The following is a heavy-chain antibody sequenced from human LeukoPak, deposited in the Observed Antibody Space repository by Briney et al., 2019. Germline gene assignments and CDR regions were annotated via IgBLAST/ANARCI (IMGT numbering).Heavy chain of an antibody. D-gene: IGHD6-19*01. CDR3: ARGVLSGYNSGWDHDY. J-gene: IGHJ4*02. Sequence: SETLSLTCAVSGYSISSGYYWGWIRQPPGKGLEWIGIIYHSGSTFYNPSLKSRLTISVDTSKKQFSLKLNSVTAAATAVYYCARGVLSGYNSGWDHDYWGQGTLVTVSS. CDR2: IYHSGST. CDR1: GYSISSGYY. V-gene: IGHV4-38-2*01.